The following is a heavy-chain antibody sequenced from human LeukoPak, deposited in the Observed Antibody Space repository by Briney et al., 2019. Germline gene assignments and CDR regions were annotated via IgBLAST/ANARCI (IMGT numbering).Heavy chain of an antibody. CDR2: ISGSSSYI. V-gene: IGHV3-21*01. D-gene: IGHD3-3*01. CDR3: ARVRASYDFWSGYKDY. J-gene: IGHJ4*02. Sequence: GGSLRLSCAASGFTFSSYNMNWVRQAPGKGPEWVSSISGSSSYIYYADSVKGRFTISRDNAKNSLYLQMNSLRAEDTAVYYCARVRASYDFWSGYKDYWGQGTLVTVSS. CDR1: GFTFSSYN.